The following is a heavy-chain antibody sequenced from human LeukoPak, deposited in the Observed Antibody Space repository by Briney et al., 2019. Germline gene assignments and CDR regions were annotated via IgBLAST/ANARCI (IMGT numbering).Heavy chain of an antibody. V-gene: IGHV3-33*01. CDR1: GFTFSRYG. CDR2: IWYDGSNK. J-gene: IGHJ3*02. D-gene: IGHD4-17*01. CDR3: ARDSSTTVTGAFVI. Sequence: RSLSPSCGASGFTFSRYGMHWVRQAPGKGLEWVAIIWYDGSNKYYADSVKGRFTISRDNSKNTLCLQMNSLRAEDTAVYYCARDSSTTVTGAFVISGHRTMVTVSS.